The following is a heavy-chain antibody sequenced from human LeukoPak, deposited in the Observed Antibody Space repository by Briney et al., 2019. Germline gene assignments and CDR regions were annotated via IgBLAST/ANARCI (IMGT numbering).Heavy chain of an antibody. V-gene: IGHV1-69*05. Sequence: ASVKVSCKASRGTFRSYAISCVRQAPGQGRECMGGIIPIFGTANYAQKFQGRVTMTTDTSTSTALMALRSLRSDDTAVYFCARDPHYDIFTEPGDIWGQGTMVTVSS. CDR3: ARDPHYDIFTEPGDI. CDR1: RGTFRSYA. CDR2: IIPIFGTA. J-gene: IGHJ3*02. D-gene: IGHD3-9*01.